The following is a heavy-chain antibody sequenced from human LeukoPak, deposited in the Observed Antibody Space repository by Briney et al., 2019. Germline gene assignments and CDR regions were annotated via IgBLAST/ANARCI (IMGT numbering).Heavy chain of an antibody. V-gene: IGHV3-30-3*01. D-gene: IGHD2-15*01. CDR2: ISYDGSNK. J-gene: IGHJ4*02. CDR3: ARDLQGAATNY. Sequence: GGSLRLSCAASGFTFSSYAMHWVRQAPGKGLEWVAVISYDGSNKYYADSVKGRFTISRDNSKNTLYLQMNSLRAEDTAVYYCARDLQGAATNYWGQGTLVTVSS. CDR1: GFTFSSYA.